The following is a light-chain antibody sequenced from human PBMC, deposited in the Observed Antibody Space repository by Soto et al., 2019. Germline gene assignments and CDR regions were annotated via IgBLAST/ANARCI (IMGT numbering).Light chain of an antibody. Sequence: EIVLTQSPGTLSLSPGERATLSCRASQSVSSSYLAWYQQKPGQAPRLLIYGASSRATGIPDRFSGSRSVTDFTLTSSRLEPEHFAVYYCQQYGSSPWTFCQGTKVDIK. V-gene: IGKV3-20*01. J-gene: IGKJ1*01. CDR1: QSVSSSY. CDR3: QQYGSSPWT. CDR2: GAS.